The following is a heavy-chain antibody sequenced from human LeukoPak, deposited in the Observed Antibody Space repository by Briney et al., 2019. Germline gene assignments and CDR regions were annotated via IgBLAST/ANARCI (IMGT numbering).Heavy chain of an antibody. Sequence: PGGSLRLSCAASGLIFSSYWMHWVRQVPGKRLVWVSRISGDGSSTTYADSVKGRFTISRDNAKNTLYLQMSSLRAEDTAVYYCVRDRETTVTTLDFWGQGTLVTVSS. CDR1: GLIFSSYW. D-gene: IGHD4-11*01. V-gene: IGHV3-74*03. J-gene: IGHJ4*02. CDR3: VRDRETTVTTLDF. CDR2: ISGDGSST.